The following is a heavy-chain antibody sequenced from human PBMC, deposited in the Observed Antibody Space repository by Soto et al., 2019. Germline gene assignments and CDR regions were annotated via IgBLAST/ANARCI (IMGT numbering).Heavy chain of an antibody. V-gene: IGHV3-74*01. Sequence: GGSLRLSCAASGFTFSGDWMHWVRQAAGKGLVWVSRINMDGSSTNYADSVKGRFTISRDNAKNTLYLQMDSLRVDDTAVYYCARGPRGLYHHDYWGQGALVTVSS. CDR1: GFTFSGDW. D-gene: IGHD2-2*01. J-gene: IGHJ4*02. CDR3: ARGPRGLYHHDY. CDR2: INMDGSST.